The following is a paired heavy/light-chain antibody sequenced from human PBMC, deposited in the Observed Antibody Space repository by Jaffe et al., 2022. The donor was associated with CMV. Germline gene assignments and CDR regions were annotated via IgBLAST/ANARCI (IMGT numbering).Light chain of an antibody. J-gene: IGKJ4*01. Sequence: AIQLTQSPSSLSAFVGDRVTITCRASRGITSALAWYQQKPGKPPQLLIYDASSLKSGVPSRFSGSGFGTDFTLTIRSLQPEDFATYYCQQFYSYPLTFGGGIKV. CDR1: RGITSA. CDR2: DAS. V-gene: IGKV1-13*02. CDR3: QQFYSYPLT.
Heavy chain of an antibody. J-gene: IGHJ4*02. CDR3: AKGVPEAIFDS. D-gene: IGHD6-6*01. CDR2: VSDSDDTA. V-gene: IGHV3-23*01. Sequence: EVQLLESGGGLVQPGGSLRLSCVAPGLTISTYAMSWVRQAPGKGLEWVSTVSDSDDTAYYADPVKGRFIISRDNSKSTLFLQMNSLRDDDTALYYCAKGVPEAIFDSWGPGTLVTVSS. CDR1: GLTISTYA.